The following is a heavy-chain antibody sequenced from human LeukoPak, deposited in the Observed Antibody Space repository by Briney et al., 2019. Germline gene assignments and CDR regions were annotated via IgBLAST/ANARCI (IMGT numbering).Heavy chain of an antibody. CDR1: GFTVTSNY. Sequence: GGSLRLSCAASGFTVTSNYMSWVRQAPGRGLEWISVIHSGGDTYYTDSVNGRFTISRDTSKNTLYLQMNSLRAEDTAVYYCAKESPHYDYWGQGTLVTVSS. CDR2: IHSGGDT. CDR3: AKESPHYDY. J-gene: IGHJ4*02. V-gene: IGHV3-53*01.